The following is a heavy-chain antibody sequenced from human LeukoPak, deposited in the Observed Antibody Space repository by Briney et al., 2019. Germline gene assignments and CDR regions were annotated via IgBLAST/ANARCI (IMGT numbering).Heavy chain of an antibody. D-gene: IGHD1-7*01. CDR3: ARAHNWKYGSFDF. V-gene: IGHV3-21*01. CDR2: ISSSSSYI. Sequence: GGSLRLSCAASGFTFSSYTMNWVRKAPGKGLEWVSSISSSSSYIYYADSLKGRFTISRDNAKNSLYLQRNSLRAEDTAVYYCARAHNWKYGSFDFWGQGTLVTVSS. CDR1: GFTFSSYT. J-gene: IGHJ4*02.